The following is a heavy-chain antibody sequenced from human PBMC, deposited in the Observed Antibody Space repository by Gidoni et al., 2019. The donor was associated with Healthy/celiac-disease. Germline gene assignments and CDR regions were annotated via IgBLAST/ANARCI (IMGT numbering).Heavy chain of an antibody. Sequence: QVQLVQSGAEVKKPGASVTVSCKASGYTFTGYYMHWVRQAPGQGLEWMGRINPNSGGTNYAQKFQGRVTMTRDTSISTAYMELSRLRSDDTAVYYCAAIKGTPYYYYGMDVWGQGTTVTVSS. J-gene: IGHJ6*02. CDR2: INPNSGGT. V-gene: IGHV1-2*06. CDR1: GYTFTGYY. CDR3: AAIKGTPYYYYGMDV. D-gene: IGHD2-15*01.